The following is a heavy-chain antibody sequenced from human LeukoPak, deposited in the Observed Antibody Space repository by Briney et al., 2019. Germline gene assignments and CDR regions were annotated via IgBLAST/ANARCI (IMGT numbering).Heavy chain of an antibody. CDR1: GGSISSYY. Sequence: SSETLSLTCTVSGGSISSYYWSCIRQPPGKGLEWIGYIYYSGSTNYNPSLKSRVTISVDTSNNQFYLKLSSVTAAADTAVYYCARHLNSGSYPFDYWGQGTLVTVSS. CDR2: IYYSGST. D-gene: IGHD1-26*01. CDR3: ARHLNSGSYPFDY. V-gene: IGHV4-59*08. J-gene: IGHJ4*02.